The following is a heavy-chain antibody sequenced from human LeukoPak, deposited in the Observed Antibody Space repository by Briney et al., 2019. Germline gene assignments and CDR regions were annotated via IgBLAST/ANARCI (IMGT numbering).Heavy chain of an antibody. CDR1: GFTFSSYE. Sequence: GGSLRLSCAASGFTFSSYEMNWVRQAPGKGLEWVSYISSGSTIYYADSVKGRFTISRDNAKNSLYLQMNSLRAEDTAVYYCARERYSSGWYPFDYWGQGTLVTVSS. V-gene: IGHV3-48*03. CDR3: ARERYSSGWYPFDY. CDR2: ISSGSTI. J-gene: IGHJ4*02. D-gene: IGHD6-19*01.